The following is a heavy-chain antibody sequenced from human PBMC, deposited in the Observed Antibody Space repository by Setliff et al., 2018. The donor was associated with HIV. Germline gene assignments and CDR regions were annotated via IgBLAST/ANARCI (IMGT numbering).Heavy chain of an antibody. Sequence: TLSLTCAVYGGSFSGYSWSWIRQPPGKGLEWIGEINHSGSTYYNPSLKSRGAMSVDTSKNQFSLRLSSVTAADTAVYYCARVNGYYDFWSGPAGYFQPWGQGTLVTVSS. CDR3: ARVNGYYDFWSGPAGYFQP. CDR2: INHSGST. J-gene: IGHJ1*01. CDR1: GGSFSGYS. V-gene: IGHV4-34*01. D-gene: IGHD3-3*01.